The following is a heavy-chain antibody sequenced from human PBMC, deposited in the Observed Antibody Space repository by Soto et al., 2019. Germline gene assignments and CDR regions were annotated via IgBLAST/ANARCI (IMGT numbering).Heavy chain of an antibody. V-gene: IGHV3-53*01. CDR2: IYSGGST. CDR1: GFTVSSNY. CDR3: ARDFAEMAGYGMDV. J-gene: IGHJ6*02. D-gene: IGHD6-19*01. Sequence: PGGSLRLSCAASGFTVSSNYMSWVRQAPGKGLEWVSVIYSGGSTYYADSVKGRFTISRDNSKNTLYLQMNSLRAEDTAVYYCARDFAEMAGYGMDVWGQGXTVTVYS.